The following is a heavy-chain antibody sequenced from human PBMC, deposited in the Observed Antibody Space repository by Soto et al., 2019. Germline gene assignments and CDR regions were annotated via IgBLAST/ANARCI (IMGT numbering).Heavy chain of an antibody. J-gene: IGHJ3*02. V-gene: IGHV3-66*01. CDR3: ARSTPIAMSDSFDI. Sequence: EVQVVESGGGLVQPGGSLRLSCAASGFNVSSNYMEWVRLAPGKGLEWVSFIYNDGRTADADAVKGRFIISKDHPKIPLSLQITSLRVEDPAVYYGARSTPIAMSDSFDIWVRGTAVIASS. CDR2: IYNDGRT. CDR1: GFNVSSNY. D-gene: IGHD2-15*01.